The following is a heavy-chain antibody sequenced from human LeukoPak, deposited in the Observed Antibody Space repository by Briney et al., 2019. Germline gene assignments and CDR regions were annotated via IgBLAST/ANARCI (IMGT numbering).Heavy chain of an antibody. CDR2: IYHSGST. J-gene: IGHJ4*02. Sequence: SQTLSLTCTVSGGSISSGGYYWSWIRQPPGKGLEWIGYIYHSGSTYYNPSLKSRVTISVDRSKNQFSLKLSSVTAADTAVYYCARRDSSSWYPYYFDYWGQGTLVTVSS. D-gene: IGHD6-13*01. CDR3: ARRDSSSWYPYYFDY. CDR1: GGSISSGGYY. V-gene: IGHV4-30-2*01.